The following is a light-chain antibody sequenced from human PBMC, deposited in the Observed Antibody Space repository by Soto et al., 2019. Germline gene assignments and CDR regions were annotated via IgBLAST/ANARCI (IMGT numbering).Light chain of an antibody. CDR3: QQYNNWWT. J-gene: IGKJ1*01. CDR2: DAS. CDR1: QSVSRY. Sequence: EIVLTQSPATLSLSPGERATLSCRASQSVSRYLAWYQQEPGQAPRLLIYDASNRATGIPARFSGSGSGTEFTLTISSLQSEDFAVYYCQQYNNWWTFGQGTKVDIK. V-gene: IGKV3-15*01.